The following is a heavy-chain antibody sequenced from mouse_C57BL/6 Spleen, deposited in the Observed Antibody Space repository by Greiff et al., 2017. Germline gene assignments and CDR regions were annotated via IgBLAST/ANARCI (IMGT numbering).Heavy chain of an antibody. D-gene: IGHD2-1*01. CDR2: IYPRSGNT. V-gene: IGHV1-81*01. CDR3: ARGGVYGNYVSWFAY. Sequence: VQLQQSGAELARPGASVKLSCKASGYTFTSYGISWVKQRTGQGLEWIGEIYPRSGNTYYNEKFKGKATLTADKSSSTAYMELRSLTSEDSAVYFCARGGVYGNYVSWFAYWGQGTLVTVSA. J-gene: IGHJ3*01. CDR1: GYTFTSYG.